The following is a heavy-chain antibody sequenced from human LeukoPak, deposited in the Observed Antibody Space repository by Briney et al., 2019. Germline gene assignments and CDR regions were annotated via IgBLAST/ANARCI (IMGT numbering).Heavy chain of an antibody. V-gene: IGHV3-23*01. J-gene: IGHJ4*02. CDR3: AKGLGLAAALEDFDY. Sequence: PGGALRLSCAASGFTFSTYAMSWVRRAPGKGLEWVSVISHSGGSTYYADSVRGRFTISRDNSKNTLYLQMNSLRAEDTAVYYCAKGLGLAAALEDFDYWGQGTLVTVSS. CDR2: ISHSGGST. CDR1: GFTFSTYA. D-gene: IGHD6-13*01.